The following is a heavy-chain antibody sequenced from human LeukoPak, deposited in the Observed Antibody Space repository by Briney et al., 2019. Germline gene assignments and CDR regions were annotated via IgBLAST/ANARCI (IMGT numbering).Heavy chain of an antibody. CDR2: IKQDGSEK. J-gene: IGHJ3*02. D-gene: IGHD5-12*01. Sequence: GGSLRLSCTASGFTFNWYWMSWVRQAPGKGLEWVANIKQDGSEKNYVDSVKGRFTMSRDNARNSVFLQMDDLRAEDTAVYYCARGDRSYENSGRDAFDIRGQGTMVTVSS. V-gene: IGHV3-7*01. CDR1: GFTFNWYW. CDR3: ARGDRSYENSGRDAFDI.